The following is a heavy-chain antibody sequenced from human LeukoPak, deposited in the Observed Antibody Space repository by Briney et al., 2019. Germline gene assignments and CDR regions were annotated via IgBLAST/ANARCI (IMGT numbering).Heavy chain of an antibody. J-gene: IGHJ3*02. V-gene: IGHV1-2*02. CDR2: INPNSGGT. Sequence: ASVKVSCKASGYTFTGYYMHWVRQAPGQGLEWMGWINPNSGGTNYVQKFQGRVTMTRDTSISTAYMELSRLRSDDTAVYYCARVDYGGNSGAFDIWGQGTMVTVSS. CDR1: GYTFTGYY. CDR3: ARVDYGGNSGAFDI. D-gene: IGHD4-23*01.